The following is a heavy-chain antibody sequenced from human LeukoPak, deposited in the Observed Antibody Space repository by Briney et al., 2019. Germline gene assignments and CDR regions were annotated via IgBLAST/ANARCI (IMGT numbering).Heavy chain of an antibody. CDR1: GYTFTSYG. J-gene: IGHJ5*02. CDR3: ARGLRIVVVPAARGNWFDP. Sequence: ASVKVSCKASGYTFTSYGISWVRQAPGQGLEWMGWISAYNGNTNYAQKFQGRVTMTTDTSTSTAYMELRSLRSDDTAVYYCARGLRIVVVPAARGNWFDPWGQGTLVTVSS. V-gene: IGHV1-18*01. D-gene: IGHD2-2*01. CDR2: ISAYNGNT.